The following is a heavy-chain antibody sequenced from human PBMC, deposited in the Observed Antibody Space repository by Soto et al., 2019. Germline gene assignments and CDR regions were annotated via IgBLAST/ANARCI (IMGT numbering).Heavy chain of an antibody. CDR3: ARDQYNWNYVGYYYYYGMDV. CDR2: INAGNGNT. CDR1: GYTFTSYA. V-gene: IGHV1-3*01. Sequence: VKVSCKASGYTFTSYAMHWVRQAPGQRLEWMGWINAGNGNTKYSQKFQGRVTITRDTSASTAYMELSSPRSEDTAVYYCARDQYNWNYVGYYYYYGMDVWGQGTTVTVSS. J-gene: IGHJ6*02. D-gene: IGHD1-7*01.